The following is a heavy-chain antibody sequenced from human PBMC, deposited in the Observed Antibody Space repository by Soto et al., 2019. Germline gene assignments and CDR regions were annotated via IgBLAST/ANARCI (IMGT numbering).Heavy chain of an antibody. CDR1: GGGFSVDV. CDR3: ARKADIRYYYGMDV. D-gene: IGHD2-15*01. J-gene: IGHJ6*02. Sequence: SVKVSCKASGGGFSVDVSSWVRQTPGQGLEWMGGIIPIFGTANYAQKFQGRVTITADESTSTAYMELSSLRSEDTAVYYCARKADIRYYYGMDVWGQGTTVTVSS. CDR2: IIPIFGTA. V-gene: IGHV1-69*13.